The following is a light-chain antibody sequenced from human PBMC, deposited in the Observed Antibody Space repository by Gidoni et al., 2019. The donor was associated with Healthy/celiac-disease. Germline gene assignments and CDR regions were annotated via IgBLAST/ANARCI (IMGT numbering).Light chain of an antibody. Sequence: EIVMTQSPATLSVSPGERATLSCRASQSVSSNLAWYQQKPGQAPRLLIYGASTRATGIPARFSGSGSGTEFTLTISSLQPEDFAVYYCQQYNNWPMYTFXQXTKLEIK. CDR1: QSVSSN. V-gene: IGKV3-15*01. J-gene: IGKJ2*01. CDR3: QQYNNWPMYT. CDR2: GAS.